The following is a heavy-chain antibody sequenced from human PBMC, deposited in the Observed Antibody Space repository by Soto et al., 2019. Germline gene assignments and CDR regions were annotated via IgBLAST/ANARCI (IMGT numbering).Heavy chain of an antibody. D-gene: IGHD1-26*01. CDR1: GFTFSSYG. Sequence: QVHLVESGGGVVQPGRSLRLSCAASGFTFSSYGMHWVRQAPGKGLEWVAVISYDGSNKYYADSVKGRFTISRDNSKNTLYLQMNSLRAEDTAVYYCAKDGEWELRRGVDYWGQGTLVTVSS. CDR2: ISYDGSNK. CDR3: AKDGEWELRRGVDY. V-gene: IGHV3-30*18. J-gene: IGHJ4*02.